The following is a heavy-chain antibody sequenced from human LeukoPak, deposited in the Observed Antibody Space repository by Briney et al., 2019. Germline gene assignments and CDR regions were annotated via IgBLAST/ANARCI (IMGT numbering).Heavy chain of an antibody. CDR1: GYTFTAYY. CDR2: INSNSGDT. Sequence: ASVKVSCKASGYTFTAYYMHWVRQAPGQGLEWMGWINSNSGDTNYAQKFQGRVTMTRDTSISTAYMELDSLRSDDTAMYYCARGYYYFDYWGQGTLVTVSS. CDR3: ARGYYYFDY. J-gene: IGHJ4*02. V-gene: IGHV1-2*02. D-gene: IGHD2-15*01.